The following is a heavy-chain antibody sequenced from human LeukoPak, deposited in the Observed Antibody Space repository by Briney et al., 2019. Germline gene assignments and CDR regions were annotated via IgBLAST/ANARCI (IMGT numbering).Heavy chain of an antibody. Sequence: ASVKVSCKVSGYTLTELSMHWVRQAPGKGLEWMGGFDPEDGETIYAQKFQGRVTMTEDTSTDTAYMELRSLRSDDTAVYYCARGSERRVGYGDLLPYFDYWGQGTLVTVSS. CDR1: GYTLTELS. CDR3: ARGSERRVGYGDLLPYFDY. J-gene: IGHJ4*02. V-gene: IGHV1-24*01. D-gene: IGHD4-17*01. CDR2: FDPEDGET.